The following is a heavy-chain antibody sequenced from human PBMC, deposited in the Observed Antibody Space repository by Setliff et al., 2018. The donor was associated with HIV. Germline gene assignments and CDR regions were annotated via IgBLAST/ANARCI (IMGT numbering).Heavy chain of an antibody. CDR2: ISSSGSTI. CDR3: ARDLSYDYDRSSDTFDY. D-gene: IGHD3-22*01. Sequence: PGGPLRLSCAASGFTFSSYEMNWVRQAPGKGLEWVSYISSSGSTIYYADSVKGRFTISRDNAKNTLYLQMNSLRAEDTAVYYCARDLSYDYDRSSDTFDYWGQGTLVTVSS. J-gene: IGHJ4*02. V-gene: IGHV3-48*03. CDR1: GFTFSSYE.